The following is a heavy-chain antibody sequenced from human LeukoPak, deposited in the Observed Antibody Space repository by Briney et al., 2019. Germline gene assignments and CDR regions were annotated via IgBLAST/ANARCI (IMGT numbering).Heavy chain of an antibody. CDR2: IHPGDSDT. V-gene: IGHV5-51*01. CDR1: GYRFGNYW. CDR3: ARRGEGPIGGIGY. Sequence: GESLKISCKGSGYRFGNYWIGWVRQMPGKGVEWMGIIHPGDSDTRYSPSFQGQVTISAEKSITTAYLQWSSLKASDTAMYYCARRGEGPIGGIGYWGQGTLVTVSS. D-gene: IGHD3-10*01. J-gene: IGHJ4*02.